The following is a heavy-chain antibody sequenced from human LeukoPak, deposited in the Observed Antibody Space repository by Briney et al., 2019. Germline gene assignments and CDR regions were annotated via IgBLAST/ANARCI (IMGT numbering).Heavy chain of an antibody. V-gene: IGHV4-31*06. D-gene: IGHD6-13*01. CDR1: GGSISSSSYY. CDR3: CVAAAGTVDY. Sequence: SETLSLTCTVSGGSISSSSYYWGWIRQPPGKGLEWIGYIYYSGSTYYNPSLKSRVTISVDTSKNQFSLKLSSVTAADTAVYYCCVAAAGTVDYWGQGTLVTVSS. CDR2: IYYSGST. J-gene: IGHJ4*02.